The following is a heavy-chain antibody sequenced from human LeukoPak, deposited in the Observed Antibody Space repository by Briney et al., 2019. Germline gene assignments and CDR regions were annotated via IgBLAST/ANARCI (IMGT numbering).Heavy chain of an antibody. CDR3: ARHSGTYYDY. CDR2: ISLNSGNI. V-gene: IGHV3-9*01. D-gene: IGHD1-26*01. Sequence: GGSLRLSCAASGFTFDYYAMHWVRQAPGKGLEWVSGISLNSGNIGYADSVKGRFTISRDNAKNSLYLQMNSLRAEDTAVYYCARHSGTYYDYWGQRTQVTVSS. J-gene: IGHJ4*02. CDR1: GFTFDYYA.